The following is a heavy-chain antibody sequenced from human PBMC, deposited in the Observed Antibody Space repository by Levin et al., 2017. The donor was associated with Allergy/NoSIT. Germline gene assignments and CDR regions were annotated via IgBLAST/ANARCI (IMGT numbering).Heavy chain of an antibody. J-gene: IGHJ4*02. Sequence: AGGSLRLSCAASGFTFSSYAMSWVRQAPGKGLEWVSAISGSGGSTYYADSVKGRFTISRDNSKNTLYLQMNSLRAEDTAVYYCAKDIVVVTQRPGLFDYWGQGTLVTVSS. D-gene: IGHD2-21*02. V-gene: IGHV3-23*01. CDR3: AKDIVVVTQRPGLFDY. CDR2: ISGSGGST. CDR1: GFTFSSYA.